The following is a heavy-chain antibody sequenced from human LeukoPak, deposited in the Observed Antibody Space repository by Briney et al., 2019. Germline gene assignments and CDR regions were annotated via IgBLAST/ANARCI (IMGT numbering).Heavy chain of an antibody. V-gene: IGHV3-48*04. Sequence: GGSLRLSCAASGFTFSSYSMNWVRQAPGKGLEWVSYISSSSSTIYYADSVKGRFTISRDNAKNSLYLQMNSLRAEDTAVYYCARDRALWFGELREYYFDYWGQGTLVTVSS. CDR2: ISSSSSTI. CDR3: ARDRALWFGELREYYFDY. D-gene: IGHD3-10*01. J-gene: IGHJ4*02. CDR1: GFTFSSYS.